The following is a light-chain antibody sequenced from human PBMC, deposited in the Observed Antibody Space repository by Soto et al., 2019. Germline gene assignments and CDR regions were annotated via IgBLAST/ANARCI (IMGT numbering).Light chain of an antibody. CDR1: SGHSNYA. Sequence: QPVLTQSPSASASLGASVKLTCTLSSGHSNYAIAWHQQQPEKGPRYLMKVNSGGSHIKGDGIPDRFSGSSSGAERYLFISSLQSGDDADYYCQTWGTGSAIVVFGGGTQLTVL. CDR3: QTWGTGSAIVV. V-gene: IGLV4-69*01. CDR2: VNSGGSH. J-gene: IGLJ7*01.